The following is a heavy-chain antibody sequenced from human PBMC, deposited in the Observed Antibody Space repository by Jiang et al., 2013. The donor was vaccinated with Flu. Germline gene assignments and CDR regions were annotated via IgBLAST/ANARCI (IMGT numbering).Heavy chain of an antibody. Sequence: EVKKPGASVKVSCKASGYTFTGYYMHWVRQAPGQGLEWMGWINPNSGGTNYAQKFQGWVTMTRDTSISTAYMELSRLRSDDTAVYYCARGQTGDGVPVSGMDVWGQGTTVTVSS. CDR2: INPNSGGT. CDR1: GYTFTGYY. CDR3: ARGQTGDGVPVSGMDV. D-gene: IGHD7-27*01. V-gene: IGHV1-2*04. J-gene: IGHJ6*02.